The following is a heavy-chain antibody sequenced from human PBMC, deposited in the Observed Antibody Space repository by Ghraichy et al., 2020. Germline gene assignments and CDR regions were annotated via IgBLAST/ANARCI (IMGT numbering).Heavy chain of an antibody. CDR3: ARHWDIVATMPFSMVTSMDV. Sequence: SETLSLTCTVSGGSISSSRYYWGWIRQPPGKGLEWIGSIYYSGSTYYNPSLKSRVTISVDTSKNQFSLKVRSMTAADTAVYYCARHWDIVATMPFSMVTSMDVWGQGTTVTVSS. D-gene: IGHD5-12*01. V-gene: IGHV4-39*01. J-gene: IGHJ6*02. CDR1: GGSISSSRYY. CDR2: IYYSGST.